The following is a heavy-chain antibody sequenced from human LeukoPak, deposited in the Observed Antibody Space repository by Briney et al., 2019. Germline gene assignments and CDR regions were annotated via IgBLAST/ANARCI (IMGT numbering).Heavy chain of an antibody. V-gene: IGHV4-39*07. CDR2: IYYSGST. Sequence: SETLSLTCTVSGGSISSSSYYWGWIRQPPGKGLEWIGSIYYSGSTNYNPSLKSRVTISVDTSKNQFSLKLSSVTAADTAVYYCAREGNYKDDAFDIWGQGTMVTVSS. J-gene: IGHJ3*02. CDR1: GGSISSSSYY. D-gene: IGHD3-10*01. CDR3: AREGNYKDDAFDI.